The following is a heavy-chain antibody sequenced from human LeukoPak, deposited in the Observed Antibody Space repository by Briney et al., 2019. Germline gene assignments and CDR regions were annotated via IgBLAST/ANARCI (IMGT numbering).Heavy chain of an antibody. Sequence: SETLSLTCTVSGGSISNYYWNWIRQPPGKGLEWIGYIYYTGSTNYNPSLKSRVTMSVDTSKNQFSLNLKSVPPEDTAVYYCARLSTVTTSFDYWGQGTLVTVSS. CDR1: GGSISNYY. CDR2: IYYTGST. J-gene: IGHJ4*02. V-gene: IGHV4-59*01. D-gene: IGHD4-17*01. CDR3: ARLSTVTTSFDY.